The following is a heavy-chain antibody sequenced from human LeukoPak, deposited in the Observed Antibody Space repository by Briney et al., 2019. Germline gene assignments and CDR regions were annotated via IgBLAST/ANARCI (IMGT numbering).Heavy chain of an antibody. CDR2: ISESGGST. CDR1: GFTFTNYA. D-gene: IGHD6-13*01. CDR3: AKGWSYFLDN. V-gene: IGHV3-23*01. J-gene: IGHJ4*02. Sequence: GGSLRHSCAASGFTFTNYAMSWVRQAPGKGLEWVSTISESGGSTNYADSVKGRFTISRDNSKNTLYLQMNSLRAEDTALYYCAKGWSYFLDNWGQGTLVTVSS.